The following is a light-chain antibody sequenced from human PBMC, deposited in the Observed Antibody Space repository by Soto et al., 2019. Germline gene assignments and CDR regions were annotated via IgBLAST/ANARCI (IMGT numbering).Light chain of an antibody. CDR1: SSNIGSNT. CDR3: AAWDDSLNGLV. Sequence: QSFLTQPPSASGTPGQRVTISCSGSSSNIGSNTVNWYQQLPGTAPKLLIYSNNQRPSGVPDRFSGSKSGTSGSLAISGLQSEDEADYYCAAWDDSLNGLVFGTGTKVTVL. V-gene: IGLV1-44*01. CDR2: SNN. J-gene: IGLJ1*01.